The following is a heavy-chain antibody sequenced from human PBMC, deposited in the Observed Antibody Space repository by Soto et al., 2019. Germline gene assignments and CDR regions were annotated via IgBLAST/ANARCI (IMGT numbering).Heavy chain of an antibody. J-gene: IGHJ4*02. Sequence: SETLSLTCTVSGGSISSGGYYWSWIRQHPGKGLEWIGYIYYSGSTYYNPSLKRRVTISVDTSKNQFSLKLSSVTAADTAVYYCARGALDYYDSSGYPYFDYWGQGTLVTVSS. V-gene: IGHV4-31*03. D-gene: IGHD3-22*01. CDR2: IYYSGST. CDR1: GGSISSGGYY. CDR3: ARGALDYYDSSGYPYFDY.